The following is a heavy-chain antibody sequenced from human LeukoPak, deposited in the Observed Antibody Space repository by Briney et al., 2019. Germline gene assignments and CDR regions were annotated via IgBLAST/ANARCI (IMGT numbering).Heavy chain of an antibody. CDR1: GFTFSNYW. CDR3: ARAPSEIGGYYPEYFRH. D-gene: IGHD3-22*01. Sequence: PGGSLRLSCAAAGFTFSNYWMHWVRQAPGMGLVWVSRIKSDGRTNYADSVKGRFTISRDNAKNTVSLQMNSLRAEDTGVYYCARAPSEIGGYYPEYFRHWGQGTLVTVSS. V-gene: IGHV3-74*01. CDR2: IKSDGRT. J-gene: IGHJ1*01.